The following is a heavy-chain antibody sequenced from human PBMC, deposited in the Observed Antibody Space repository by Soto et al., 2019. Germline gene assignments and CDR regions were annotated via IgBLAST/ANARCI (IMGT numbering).Heavy chain of an antibody. J-gene: IGHJ4*02. CDR3: AREPSI. CDR2: IYYSGGT. Sequence: PSETLSLTCTVSGGTISSGGYFWNWIRQHPGKGLEWIGYIYYSGGTYYNPSLKSRVTISVDTSKNQFSLKLSSVTAADTAVYYCAREPSIWGQGTLVTVSS. V-gene: IGHV4-31*03. CDR1: GGTISSGGYF.